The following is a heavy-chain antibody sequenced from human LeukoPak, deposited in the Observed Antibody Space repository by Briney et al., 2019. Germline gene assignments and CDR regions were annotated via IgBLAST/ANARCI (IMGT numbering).Heavy chain of an antibody. Sequence: GGSLRLSCAASGFTFSSYSMNWVRQAPGKGLEWVSSISSSSSYIYYADSVKGRFTISSDNDKSPLYLQMNSLRAEDTAVYYCARVNSGYDYWGQGTLVTVSS. J-gene: IGHJ4*02. CDR1: GFTFSSYS. CDR2: ISSSSSYI. CDR3: ARVNSGYDY. V-gene: IGHV3-21*01. D-gene: IGHD5-12*01.